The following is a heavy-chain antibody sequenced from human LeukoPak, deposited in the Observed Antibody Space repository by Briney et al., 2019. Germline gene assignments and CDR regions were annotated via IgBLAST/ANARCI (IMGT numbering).Heavy chain of an antibody. CDR2: ISHDGNNK. J-gene: IGHJ4*02. D-gene: IGHD4-17*01. CDR1: GFTFSSDA. V-gene: IGHV3-30-3*01. Sequence: GGYLRLSCAASGFTFSSDAMHWVRQAPGKGLEWVAVISHDGNNKYYADSVKGRFSISRDNSRSTLYLQKNSVRPEDTAVYYCARSNPGDYTLHLIDSWGQGTLVTVSS. CDR3: ARSNPGDYTLHLIDS.